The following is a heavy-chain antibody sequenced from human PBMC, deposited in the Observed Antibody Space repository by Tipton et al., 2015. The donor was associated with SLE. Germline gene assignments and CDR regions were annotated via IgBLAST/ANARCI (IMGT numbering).Heavy chain of an antibody. CDR1: GGSISNYY. Sequence: TLSLTCTVSGGSISNYYWSWVRQPPGKGLEWIGYINYSGSTNYNPSLKSRVTISVDTSKNQFSLMLTSVTAADTAVYYCARGLSQDNWGQGTLVTVSS. J-gene: IGHJ4*02. CDR2: INYSGST. CDR3: ARGLSQDN. V-gene: IGHV4-59*01.